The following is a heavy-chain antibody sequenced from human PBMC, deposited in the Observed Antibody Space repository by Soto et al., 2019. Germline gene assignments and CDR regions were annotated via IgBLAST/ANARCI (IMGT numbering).Heavy chain of an antibody. CDR2: VYTSDYT. J-gene: IGHJ6*04. V-gene: IGHV4-4*08. D-gene: IGHD3-10*01. CDR1: GASIRSYY. Sequence: SETLSLTCSVSGASIRSYYWHWIRQPPGKGLEWIGYVYTSDYTRYSSSLKSRVTISVDTSKSQFYLRLNSVTAADTAVYYCARSAVHPGDLLYDNGMHVRGKWTTVTNSS. CDR3: ARSAVHPGDLLYDNGMHV.